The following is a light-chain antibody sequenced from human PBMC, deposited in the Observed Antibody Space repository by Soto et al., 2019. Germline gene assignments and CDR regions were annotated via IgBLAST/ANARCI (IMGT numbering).Light chain of an antibody. CDR2: LAS. V-gene: IGKV1-17*01. CDR3: LHHYNYPLT. CDR1: QGIGND. J-gene: IGKJ4*01. Sequence: DIQMTQFPSSLSASVGDRVTITCRTSQGIGNDLGWYQHKPGKAPKRLIFLASTLDSGVPSRFSGDGFGTAFTLTISSLQPEDSATYYCLHHYNYPLTLGGGTKVEIK.